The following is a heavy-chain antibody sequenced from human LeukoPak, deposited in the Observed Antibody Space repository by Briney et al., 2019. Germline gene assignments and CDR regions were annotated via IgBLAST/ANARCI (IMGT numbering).Heavy chain of an antibody. CDR3: VRCSSSWAKDYYFDY. CDR2: TYYRSTWYN. V-gene: IGHV6-1*01. Sequence: SQTLSLTCAISGDSVSSNSAAWNWIRQSPSRGLEWLGRTYYRSTWYNDYAVSVKSRITINRDTSKNQFSLQLNSVTPEDTAVYYCVRCSSSWAKDYYFDYWGQGTLVTVSS. J-gene: IGHJ4*02. CDR1: GDSVSSNSAA. D-gene: IGHD6-13*01.